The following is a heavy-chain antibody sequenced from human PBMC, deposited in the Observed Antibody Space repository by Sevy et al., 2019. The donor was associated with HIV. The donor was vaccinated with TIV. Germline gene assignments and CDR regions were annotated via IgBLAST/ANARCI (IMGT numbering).Heavy chain of an antibody. CDR1: GFTFSSYG. D-gene: IGHD2-21*01. CDR2: ISYDGSDI. J-gene: IGHJ3*02. CDR3: EKEGCGVDCYSEAFDI. V-gene: IGHV3-30*18. Sequence: GGSLRLSCAASGFTFSSYGIHWVRQAPGKGLEWVAVISYDGSDIYYADSVKGRFTISREDSKNTLYLQMNSLRAEDTAVYYCEKEGCGVDCYSEAFDIWGQGTMVTVSS.